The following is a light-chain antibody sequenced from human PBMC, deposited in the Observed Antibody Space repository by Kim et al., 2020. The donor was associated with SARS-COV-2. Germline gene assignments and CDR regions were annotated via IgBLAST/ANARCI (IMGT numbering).Light chain of an antibody. CDR1: SSDVGAYNF. CDR2: EVS. Sequence: QSALTQPPSASGSPGQSVTISCTGTSSDVGAYNFISWYLQHPGQAPKLVIYEVSKRPSGVPDRFSGSKSGYTASLTVSGLQAEDEADYYCSSYAGSNNVIFGGGTKLTVL. J-gene: IGLJ2*01. CDR3: SSYAGSNNVI. V-gene: IGLV2-8*01.